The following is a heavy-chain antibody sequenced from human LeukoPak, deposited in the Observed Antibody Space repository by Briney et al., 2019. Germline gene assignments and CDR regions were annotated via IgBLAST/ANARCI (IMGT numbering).Heavy chain of an antibody. CDR2: ISYRGST. CDR3: ARDSGVGGTDFDY. J-gene: IGHJ4*02. D-gene: IGHD1-26*01. V-gene: IGHV4-59*01. CDR1: SDSIIGYY. Sequence: PSETLSLTCSVSSDSIIGYYWTWIRQPPEKGLEWIGYISYRGSTNYNPSLRSRVTISLDMSKNRFSLKLTSVTAADTAVYYCARDSGVGGTDFDYWGQGTLVTVSS.